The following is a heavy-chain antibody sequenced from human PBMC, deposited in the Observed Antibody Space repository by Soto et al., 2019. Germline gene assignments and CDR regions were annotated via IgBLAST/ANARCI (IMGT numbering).Heavy chain of an antibody. CDR3: AKDSWAIFGVPAGEYYAMDV. V-gene: IGHV3-23*01. CDR1: GFTFENYA. D-gene: IGHD3-3*01. CDR2: ISGSGGTT. J-gene: IGHJ6*02. Sequence: GGSLRLSCVASGFTFENYAMSWVRQAPGKGLEWVSAISGSGGTTYYSDSAEGRFTISRDNSKNTVYLQMNDLRVEDAAEYFCAKDSWAIFGVPAGEYYAMDVWGQGTTVTVSS.